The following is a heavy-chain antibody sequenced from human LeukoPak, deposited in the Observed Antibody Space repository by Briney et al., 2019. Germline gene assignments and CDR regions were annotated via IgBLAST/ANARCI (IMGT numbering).Heavy chain of an antibody. V-gene: IGHV1-24*01. D-gene: IGHD3-10*01. CDR3: ATDDPYGSGINDY. CDR1: GYTLTELS. J-gene: IGHJ4*02. Sequence: ASVKVSCKVSGYTLTELSMHWVRQAPGKGLEWIGGFDPEDGETIYAQKFQGRVTMTEDTSTDTAYMELSSLRSEDTAVYYCATDDPYGSGINDYWGQGTLVTVSS. CDR2: FDPEDGET.